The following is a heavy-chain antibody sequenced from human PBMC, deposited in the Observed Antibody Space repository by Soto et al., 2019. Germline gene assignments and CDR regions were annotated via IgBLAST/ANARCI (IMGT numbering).Heavy chain of an antibody. D-gene: IGHD3-3*01. Sequence: SETLSLTCDISGEYFSANYWSWIRQTPGKGLEWLGEINHAGTTDYNPSVEDRIIITADASKNQFSLKLTSVTAMDTAVYYCATGGLFSSWGQGTLVTVSS. J-gene: IGHJ5*02. CDR3: ATGGLFSS. V-gene: IGHV4-34*01. CDR1: GEYFSANY. CDR2: INHAGTT.